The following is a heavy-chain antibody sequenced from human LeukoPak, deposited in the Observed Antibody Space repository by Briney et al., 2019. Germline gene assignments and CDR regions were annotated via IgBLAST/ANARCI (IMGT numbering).Heavy chain of an antibody. CDR1: GYSFTSYW. V-gene: IGHV5-51*01. CDR2: IYPGDSDT. Sequence: GESLKISCKGSGYSFTSYWIGWVRQMPGKGLEWMGIIYPGDSDTRYSPSFQGQVTISADKSISTAYLQWSSLKASDTAMYYCARLVVVPAAIRHYYMDVWGKGTTVTVSS. CDR3: ARLVVVPAAIRHYYMDV. J-gene: IGHJ6*03. D-gene: IGHD2-2*02.